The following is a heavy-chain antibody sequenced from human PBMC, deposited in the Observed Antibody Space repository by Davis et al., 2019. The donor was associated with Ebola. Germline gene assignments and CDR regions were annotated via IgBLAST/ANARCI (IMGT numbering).Heavy chain of an antibody. J-gene: IGHJ4*02. CDR2: IYYSGST. Sequence: SETLSLTCTVSGGSISSGGYYWSWIRQHPGKGLEWIGYIYYSGSTYYNPSLKSRVTISVDKSKNQFSLKLSSVTAADTAVYYCARANYDILTGFLDYWGQGTLVTVSS. CDR3: ARANYDILTGFLDY. V-gene: IGHV4-31*03. D-gene: IGHD3-9*01. CDR1: GGSISSGGYY.